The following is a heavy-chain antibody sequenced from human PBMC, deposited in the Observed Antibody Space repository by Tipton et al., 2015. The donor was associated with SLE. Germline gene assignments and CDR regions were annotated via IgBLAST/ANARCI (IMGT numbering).Heavy chain of an antibody. Sequence: TLSLTCTVSGGSISSRTYYWGWIRQPPGKGLEWIGTIYYSGSTYYNPSLKSRVTISVDTSKNQLSLKLSSVTAADTAVYYCARGMGEWLTGYFQHWGQGTLVTVSS. J-gene: IGHJ1*01. V-gene: IGHV4-39*01. CDR3: ARGMGEWLTGYFQH. CDR2: IYYSGST. D-gene: IGHD3-3*01. CDR1: GGSISSRTYY.